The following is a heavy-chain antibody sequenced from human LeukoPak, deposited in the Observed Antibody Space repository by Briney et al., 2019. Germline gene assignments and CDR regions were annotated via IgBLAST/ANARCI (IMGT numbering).Heavy chain of an antibody. CDR3: ARGEPVLRYFDWLSKYYFDY. CDR2: IFHSGST. D-gene: IGHD3-9*01. V-gene: IGHV4-4*02. CDR1: SDSIFSSNW. J-gene: IGHJ4*02. Sequence: PSGTLSLTCTVSSDSIFSSNWWSWVRQPPGKGLEWIGQIFHSGSTSYSPSLKSRVTISVDTSKNQFSLKLSSVTAADTAVYYCARGEPVLRYFDWLSKYYFDYWGQGTLVTVSS.